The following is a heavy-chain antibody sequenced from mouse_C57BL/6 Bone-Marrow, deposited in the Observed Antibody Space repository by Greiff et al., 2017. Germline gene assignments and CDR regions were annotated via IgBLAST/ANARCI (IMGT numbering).Heavy chain of an antibody. D-gene: IGHD1-1*01. CDR2: HWWDYDK. CDR1: GFSLSTFGMG. V-gene: IGHV8-8*01. CDR3: ARLGYYYDSFFDY. J-gene: IGHJ2*01. Sequence: QVTLKESGPGILQPSQTLSLTCSFSGFSLSTFGMGVGWIRPPSGKGLEGLAHHWWDYDKYSNPALGSPTTISKDTSKNQGFPKIPNVDTADTDTDYCARLGYYYDSFFDYWGQGTTLTVSS.